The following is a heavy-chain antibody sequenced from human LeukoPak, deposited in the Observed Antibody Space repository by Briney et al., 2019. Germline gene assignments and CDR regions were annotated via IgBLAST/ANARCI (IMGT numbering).Heavy chain of an antibody. CDR1: GFTFSSYG. Sequence: GGSLTLSCPASGFTFSSYGMHWVRQAPGKGLEWVSAISGGGGSTYYADSVKGRFTISRDNSKNTLYLQMNSLRAEDTAVYYCAKFYDISTGYFDCWGQGTLVTVSS. V-gene: IGHV3-23*01. J-gene: IGHJ4*02. CDR2: ISGGGGST. CDR3: AKFYDISTGYFDC. D-gene: IGHD3-9*01.